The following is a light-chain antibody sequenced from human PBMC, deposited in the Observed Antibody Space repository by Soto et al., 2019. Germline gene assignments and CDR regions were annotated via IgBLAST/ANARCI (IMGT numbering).Light chain of an antibody. Sequence: QSALTQPASVSGSPGQSFTISCTGSGRDIGAYDYVSWYQQHPGKAPKLIIYGVKNRPSGVSNRFSASKSAFTASLTISGLQTEDEADYYCSSYTTSYFYVFGPGTKVTVL. CDR1: GRDIGAYDY. CDR2: GVK. V-gene: IGLV2-14*01. J-gene: IGLJ1*01. CDR3: SSYTTSYFYV.